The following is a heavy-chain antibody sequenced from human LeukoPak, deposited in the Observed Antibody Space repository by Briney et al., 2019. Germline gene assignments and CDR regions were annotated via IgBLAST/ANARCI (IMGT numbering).Heavy chain of an antibody. CDR2: INPSSGGT. D-gene: IGHD3-9*01. CDR1: GYTFTGYY. Sequence: APVKVSCKASGYTFTGYYMHWVRQAPGQGLEWMGWINPSSGGTNYAQKFQGRVTMTRDTSISTAYMDLYRLTSDDTAVYYCARSVLTAYLINDYWGQGTLVTVSS. J-gene: IGHJ4*02. CDR3: ARSVLTAYLINDY. V-gene: IGHV1-2*02.